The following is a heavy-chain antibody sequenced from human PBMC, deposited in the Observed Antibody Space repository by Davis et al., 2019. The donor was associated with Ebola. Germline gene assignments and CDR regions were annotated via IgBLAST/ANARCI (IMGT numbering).Heavy chain of an antibody. Sequence: PGGSLRLSCAASGFTFSSYGMHWVRQAPGKGLEWVAVISYDGSNKYYADSVKGRFTISRDNSKNTLYLQMNSLRAEDTAVYYCAKGYSSSWLNWFDPWGQGTLVTVSS. D-gene: IGHD6-13*01. CDR3: AKGYSSSWLNWFDP. V-gene: IGHV3-30*18. CDR2: ISYDGSNK. J-gene: IGHJ5*02. CDR1: GFTFSSYG.